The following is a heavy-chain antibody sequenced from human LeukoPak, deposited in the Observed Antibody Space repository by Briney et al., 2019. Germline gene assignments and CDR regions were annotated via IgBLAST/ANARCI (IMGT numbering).Heavy chain of an antibody. V-gene: IGHV3-23*01. CDR3: ANQYPG. D-gene: IGHD4-11*01. Sequence: GGSLRLSCAASGFTFSTHAMAWVRQAPGKGLDWVSAISGDGGTTYYADSVKGRFTISRDNSKNTLYLQINSLRAEDTAVYYCANQYPGWGQGTLVTVSP. J-gene: IGHJ4*02. CDR1: GFTFSTHA. CDR2: ISGDGGTT.